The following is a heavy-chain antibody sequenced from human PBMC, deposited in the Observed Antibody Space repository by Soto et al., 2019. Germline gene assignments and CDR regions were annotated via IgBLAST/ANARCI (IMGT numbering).Heavy chain of an antibody. CDR3: TREDSIIIPAVADF. CDR2: VSKSDYT. CDR1: GFTFTNYG. V-gene: IGHV3-21*01. J-gene: IGHJ4*02. D-gene: IGHD6-19*01. Sequence: GSLRLSCAVSGFTFTNYGFNWVRQAPGKGLEWVSSVSKSDYTYYSDSVKGRFTISRDNAKNSASLQMNNLRAEDTAVYYCTREDSIIIPAVADFWGQGTLVTVSS.